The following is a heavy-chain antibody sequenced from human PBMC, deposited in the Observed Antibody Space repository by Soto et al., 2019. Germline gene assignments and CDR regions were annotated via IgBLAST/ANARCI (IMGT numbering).Heavy chain of an antibody. V-gene: IGHV1-2*02. D-gene: IGHD2-15*01. CDR3: AAAPSGIDNWLDS. CDR1: GYTFTGYY. J-gene: IGHJ5*01. Sequence: QVQLVQSGAAVKKPGASVKVSCKASGYTFTGYYMHWVRQAPGQGLEWMGLINPNSGGTNCAQKFQSMGTRTRATAISAGYWGLSRRRSDSTAVYYFAAAPSGIDNWLDSWGRGTVVFVSS. CDR2: INPNSGGT.